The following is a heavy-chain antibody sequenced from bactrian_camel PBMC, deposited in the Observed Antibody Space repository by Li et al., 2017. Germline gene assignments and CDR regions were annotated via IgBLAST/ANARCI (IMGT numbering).Heavy chain of an antibody. CDR2: INNGGGST. J-gene: IGHJ4*01. D-gene: IGHD4*01. CDR3: ATAERLWVNF. V-gene: IGHV3S40*01. CDR1: GFTFSAYA. Sequence: QLVESGGDSVQPGGSLRLSCAISGFTFSAYAMSWVRQAPGKGLRWVSAINNGGGSTYYADSVKGRFTISRDNAKNTLYLQMNNLKTEDTAVYYCATAERLWVNFWGQGTQVTVS.